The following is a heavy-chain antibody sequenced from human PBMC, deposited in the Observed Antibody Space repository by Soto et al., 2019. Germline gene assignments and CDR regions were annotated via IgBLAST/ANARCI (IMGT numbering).Heavy chain of an antibody. V-gene: IGHV4-34*01. D-gene: IGHD6-13*01. CDR3: ARGGKEQPGPFDY. J-gene: IGHJ4*02. CDR1: GGSFSGYY. Sequence: PSETLSLTCAVYGGSFSGYYWSWIRQPPGKGLEWIGEINHSGSTNYNPSLKSRVTISVDTSKNQFSLKLSSVTAADTAVYYCARGGKEQPGPFDYWGQGTLVTVSS. CDR2: INHSGST.